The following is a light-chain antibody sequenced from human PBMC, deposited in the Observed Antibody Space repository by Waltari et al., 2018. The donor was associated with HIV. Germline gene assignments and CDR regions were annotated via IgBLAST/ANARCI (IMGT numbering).Light chain of an antibody. Sequence: DIQMTQSPSTLSASVRDRVTITCRASQSISNWLAWYQQKPGKAPKLLIYKASSLESGVPSRFSGSGSGTEFTLTISSLQPDDFATYYCQQYNSYSGTFGQGTKVEVK. CDR2: KAS. CDR1: QSISNW. V-gene: IGKV1-5*03. J-gene: IGKJ1*01. CDR3: QQYNSYSGT.